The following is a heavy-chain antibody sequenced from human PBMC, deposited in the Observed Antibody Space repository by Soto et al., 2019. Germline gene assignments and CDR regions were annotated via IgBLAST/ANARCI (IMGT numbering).Heavy chain of an antibody. CDR3: ASDMSTT. CDR2: MKPNSGHT. D-gene: IGHD2-2*01. J-gene: IGHJ5*02. Sequence: QVQLVQSGAEVKKPGASVKVSCKASGYTFTSHDINWMRQATGQGLEWMGWMKPNSGHTNYAQKFQGRVTMTRNTSISTDYMELTSLRSEDTAVYYCASDMSTTWGQGTLVTVS. V-gene: IGHV1-8*01. CDR1: GYTFTSHD.